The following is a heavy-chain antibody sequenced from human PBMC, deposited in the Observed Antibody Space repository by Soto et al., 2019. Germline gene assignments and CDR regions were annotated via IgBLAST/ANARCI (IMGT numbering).Heavy chain of an antibody. CDR2: IKSKGDGGTA. CDR1: GFTFNSAW. V-gene: IGHV3-15*01. J-gene: IGHJ4*02. D-gene: IGHD6-25*01. Sequence: GGSLRLSCVASGFTFNSAWMNWVRQAPGKGLEWVGRIKSKGDGGTANYAAPVKGRFTISRDDSKNTLSLQMNSLKTEDTAVYYCTPDISAANIFDYWGQGTLVTVSS. CDR3: TPDISAANIFDY.